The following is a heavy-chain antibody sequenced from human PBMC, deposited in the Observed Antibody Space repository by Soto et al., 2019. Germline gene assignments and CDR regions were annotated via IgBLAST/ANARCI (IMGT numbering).Heavy chain of an antibody. CDR1: GGSISSGGYS. D-gene: IGHD1-26*01. CDR3: ARASRGSGSDFDY. CDR2: IYHSGST. Sequence: SETLSLTCAVSGGSISSGGYSWSWIRQPPGKGLEWIGYIYHSGSTYYNPSLKSRVTISVDRSKNQFSLKLSSVTAADTAVYYCARASRGSGSDFDYWGQGTLVTVSS. J-gene: IGHJ4*02. V-gene: IGHV4-30-2*01.